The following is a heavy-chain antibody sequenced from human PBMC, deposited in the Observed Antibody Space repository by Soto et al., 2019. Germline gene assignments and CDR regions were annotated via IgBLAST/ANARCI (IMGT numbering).Heavy chain of an antibody. D-gene: IGHD5-12*01. V-gene: IGHV3-30*18. CDR3: AKSGPNDY. CDR1: GFTFSNND. J-gene: IGHJ4*02. Sequence: VGSLRLSCAASGFTFSNNDMHWVRQAPGKGLEWVAVTSYDGSNKFYADSVKGRFTVSRDNSKNTLYLQMNTLRAEDTAVYYCAKSGPNDYWGQGTLVTVSS. CDR2: TSYDGSNK.